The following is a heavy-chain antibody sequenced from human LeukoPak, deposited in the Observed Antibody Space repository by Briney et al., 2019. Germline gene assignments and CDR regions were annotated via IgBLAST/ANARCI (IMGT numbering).Heavy chain of an antibody. Sequence: PSETLSLICSVSGASVSSSHWNWIRQSPGKGLEWIANVYYNGSTEYNPSLRGRGTMSLDASKNQFHLKLESVTAADTARYFCARAFYEPFDRGGQGTVATVSS. V-gene: IGHV4-59*02. CDR3: ARAFYEPFDR. CDR1: GASVSSSH. D-gene: IGHD2/OR15-2a*01. J-gene: IGHJ5*02. CDR2: VYYNGST.